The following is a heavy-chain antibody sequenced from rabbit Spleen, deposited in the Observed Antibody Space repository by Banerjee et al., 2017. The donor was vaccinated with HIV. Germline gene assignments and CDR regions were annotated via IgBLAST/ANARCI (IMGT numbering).Heavy chain of an antibody. D-gene: IGHD8-1*01. Sequence: HLKESGGGLVQPGGSLKLSCKASGFTLSSYYMNWVRQAPGKGLEWIGYIDPVFGITYYANWVNGRFSISRENAQNTVFLQMTSLTAADTATYFCARDGAGGSYCALWGPGTLVTV. CDR1: GFTLSSYY. V-gene: IGHV1S7*01. J-gene: IGHJ4*01. CDR3: ARDGAGGSYCAL. CDR2: IDPVFGIT.